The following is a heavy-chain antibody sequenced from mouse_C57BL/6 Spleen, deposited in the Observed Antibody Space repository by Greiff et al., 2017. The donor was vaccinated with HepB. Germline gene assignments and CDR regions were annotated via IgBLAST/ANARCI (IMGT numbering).Heavy chain of an antibody. CDR1: GYAFSSYW. CDR2: IYPGDGDT. Sequence: QVQLQQSGAELVKPGASVKISCKASGYAFSSYWMNWVKQRPGKGLEWIGQIYPGDGDTNYNGKFKGKATLTADKSSSTAYMQLSSLTSEDSAVYFCARFGPYGYLHYYAMDYWGQGTSVTVSS. J-gene: IGHJ4*01. CDR3: ARFGPYGYLHYYAMDY. D-gene: IGHD2-2*01. V-gene: IGHV1-80*01.